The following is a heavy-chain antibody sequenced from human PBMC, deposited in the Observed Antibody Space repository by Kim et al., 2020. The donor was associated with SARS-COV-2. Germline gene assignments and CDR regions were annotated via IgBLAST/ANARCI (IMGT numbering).Heavy chain of an antibody. CDR2: ISYDGSNK. V-gene: IGHV3-30*18. D-gene: IGHD6-19*01. J-gene: IGHJ6*02. Sequence: GGSLRLSCAASGFTFSSYGMHWVRQAPGKGLEWVAVISYDGSNKYYADSVKGRFTISRDNSKNTLYLQMNSLRAEDTAVYYCAKEHLLVAGHSPAYYYYGMDVWGQGTTVTVSS. CDR3: AKEHLLVAGHSPAYYYYGMDV. CDR1: GFTFSSYG.